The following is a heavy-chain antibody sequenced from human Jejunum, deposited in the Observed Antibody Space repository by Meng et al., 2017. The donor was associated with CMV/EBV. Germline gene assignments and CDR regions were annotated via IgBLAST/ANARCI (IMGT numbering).Heavy chain of an antibody. J-gene: IGHJ4*02. CDR3: ARDRNLTF. Sequence: SCEGSGFTFSKHWMTWVRQAPGKGLEWVANIKEDGSEKYYVDAVKGRFTISRDNVENSLFLQMNSLRADDTAVYYCARDRNLTFWGQGTLVIVSS. CDR2: IKEDGSEK. D-gene: IGHD3-9*01. V-gene: IGHV3-7*01. CDR1: GFTFSKHW.